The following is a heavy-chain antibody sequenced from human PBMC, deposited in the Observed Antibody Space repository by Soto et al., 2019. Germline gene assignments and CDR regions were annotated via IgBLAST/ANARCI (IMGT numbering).Heavy chain of an antibody. CDR2: ISGSGGST. CDR1: GFTFSSYA. V-gene: IGHV3-23*01. D-gene: IGHD3-3*01. Sequence: PGGSLRLSCAASGFTFSSYAMSWVRQAPGKGLEWVSAISGSGGSTYYADSVKGRFTISRDNSKNTLYLQMNSPRAEDTAVYYCAKDLNYDFSFDHWGQGTLLTVSS. J-gene: IGHJ4*02. CDR3: AKDLNYDFSFDH.